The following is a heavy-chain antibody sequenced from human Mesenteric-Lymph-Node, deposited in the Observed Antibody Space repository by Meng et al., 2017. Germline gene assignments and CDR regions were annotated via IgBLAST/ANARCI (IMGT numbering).Heavy chain of an antibody. D-gene: IGHD3-22*01. CDR3: ARTSGYYFGLFDH. CDR1: GGSISSSSSSYY. CDR2: IYYSGST. J-gene: IGHJ4*02. V-gene: IGHV4-39*07. Sequence: SETLSLTCTVSGGSISSSSSSYYWGWIRQSPGKGLEWIGSIYYSGSTYYNPSLKSRVTISLDTSKHQFSLKLSSVTAADTAVYYCARTSGYYFGLFDHWGQGTLVTVSS.